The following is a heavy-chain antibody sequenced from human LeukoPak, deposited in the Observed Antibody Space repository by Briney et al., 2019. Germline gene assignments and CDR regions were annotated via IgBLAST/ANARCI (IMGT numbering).Heavy chain of an antibody. J-gene: IGHJ6*04. CDR1: GFTFSSYE. CDR2: ISSSGSTI. CDR3: AREVRGDLDV. D-gene: IGHD3-10*01. Sequence: GGSLRLSCAASGFTFSSYEMNWVRQAPGKGLEWVSYISSSGSTIYYADSVKGRFTISRDNAKNSLYLQMNSLRAEDTAVYYCAREVRGDLDVWGKGTTVTISS. V-gene: IGHV3-48*03.